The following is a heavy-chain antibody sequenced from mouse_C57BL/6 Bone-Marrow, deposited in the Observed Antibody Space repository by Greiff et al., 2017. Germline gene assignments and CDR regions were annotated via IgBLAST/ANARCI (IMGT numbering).Heavy chain of an antibody. V-gene: IGHV2-9-1*01. Sequence: VMLVESGPGLVAPSQSLSITCTVSGFSLTSYAISWVRQPPGKGLEWLGVIWTGGGTNYNSALKSRLSISKDTSKSQVFLKMNSLQTDDTARYYCARNSPFHYGSSYAWFAYWGQGTLVTVSA. CDR1: GFSLTSYA. CDR3: ARNSPFHYGSSYAWFAY. D-gene: IGHD1-1*01. CDR2: IWTGGGT. J-gene: IGHJ3*01.